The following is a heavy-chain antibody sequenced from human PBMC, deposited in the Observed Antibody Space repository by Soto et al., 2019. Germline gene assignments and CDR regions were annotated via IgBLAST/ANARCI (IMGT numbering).Heavy chain of an antibody. Sequence: QVQLVQSGAEVKKPGASVKVSCKASGYTFTSYAISWVRQAPGQGLECMGWISAYNGNTNYAQKLQGRVTMTTDTSTSAPYRDRWSLRFDYTAVYYCARSGSPAGYWGQGTLVTVSS. CDR3: ARSGSPAGY. D-gene: IGHD3-10*01. J-gene: IGHJ4*02. CDR1: GYTFTSYA. V-gene: IGHV1-18*01. CDR2: ISAYNGNT.